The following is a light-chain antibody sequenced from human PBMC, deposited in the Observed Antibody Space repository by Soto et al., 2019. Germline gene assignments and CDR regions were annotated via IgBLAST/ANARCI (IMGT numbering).Light chain of an antibody. Sequence: EIVMTQSPATLSVSPGERATVSCRASQSVRSNLAWYQQKPGQAPRLLIYGASTRATGISDRFSGSGSGTDFTLTISRLEPEDFAVFYCQHYDSLPITFGQGTRLEIK. CDR3: QHYDSLPIT. V-gene: IGKV3D-15*01. CDR1: QSVRSN. J-gene: IGKJ5*01. CDR2: GAS.